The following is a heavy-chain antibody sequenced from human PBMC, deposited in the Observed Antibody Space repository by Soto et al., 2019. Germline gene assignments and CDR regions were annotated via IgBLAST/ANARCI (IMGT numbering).Heavy chain of an antibody. Sequence: GGSLRLSCAASGFTFSSYGMHWVRQAPGKGLEWVAVITYSGSSKYYADSVKGRFTISRDNSKNTLYLQMNSLRAEDTAVYYCAKDTHRLRYDSSPRPPSPDYWCQGTLVTVSS. D-gene: IGHD3-22*01. CDR1: GFTFSSYG. V-gene: IGHV3-30*18. J-gene: IGHJ4*02. CDR3: AKDTHRLRYDSSPRPPSPDY. CDR2: ITYSGSSK.